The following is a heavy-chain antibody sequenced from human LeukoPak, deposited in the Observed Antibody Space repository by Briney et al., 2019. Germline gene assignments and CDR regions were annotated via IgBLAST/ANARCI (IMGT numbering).Heavy chain of an antibody. Sequence: GRSLRLSCAASGFTFSSYAMHWVRQAPGKGLEWVAVISYDGSNKYYADSVKGRFTISRDNSKNTLYLQMSSLRAEDTAVYYCARDSETISRGDAFDIWGQGTMVTVSS. CDR1: GFTFSSYA. CDR2: ISYDGSNK. V-gene: IGHV3-30-3*01. D-gene: IGHD3-3*01. CDR3: ARDSETISRGDAFDI. J-gene: IGHJ3*02.